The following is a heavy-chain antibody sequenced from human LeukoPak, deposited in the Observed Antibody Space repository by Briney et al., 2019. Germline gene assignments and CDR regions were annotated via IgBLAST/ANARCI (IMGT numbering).Heavy chain of an antibody. CDR2: ISSSSSYI. V-gene: IGHV3-21*01. J-gene: IGHJ3*02. D-gene: IGHD4-17*01. CDR1: GFTFNNYA. Sequence: PGVSLRLSCAASGFTFNNYAMSWVRQAPGKGLEWVSSISSSSSYIYYADSVKGRFTISRDNAKNSLYLQMDSLRAEDTAVYYCARDISTVTIYAFDIWGQGTIVTVSS. CDR3: ARDISTVTIYAFDI.